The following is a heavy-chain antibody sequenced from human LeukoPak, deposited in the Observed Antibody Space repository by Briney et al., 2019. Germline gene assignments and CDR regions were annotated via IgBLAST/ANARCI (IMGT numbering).Heavy chain of an antibody. V-gene: IGHV3-74*01. D-gene: IGHD6-13*01. J-gene: IGHJ4*02. Sequence: VGSLRLSCAASGFTFSSYWMHWVRQAPGKGLVWVSRINSDGSSTSYADSVKGRFTISRDNAKNTLYLQMNSLRAEDTAVYYCAREVAAAPFDYWGQGTLVTVSS. CDR1: GFTFSSYW. CDR3: AREVAAAPFDY. CDR2: INSDGSST.